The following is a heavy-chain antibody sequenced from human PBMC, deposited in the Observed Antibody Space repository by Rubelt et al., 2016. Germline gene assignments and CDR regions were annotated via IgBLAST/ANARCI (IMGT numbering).Heavy chain of an antibody. CDR2: ISTSGGST. CDR3: AKELSGSYCYFQH. CDR1: GFTFSTYA. V-gene: IGHV3-23*01. Sequence: EVQLLESGGGLVQPGGSLRLSCAASGFTFSTYAMSWVRQAPGKGLEWVSSISTSGGSTYYADSVKGRFTISRDNSKNTLYLQMNSLRAEDTAVYYCAKELSGSYCYFQHWGQGTLVTVSS. D-gene: IGHD1-26*01. J-gene: IGHJ1*01.